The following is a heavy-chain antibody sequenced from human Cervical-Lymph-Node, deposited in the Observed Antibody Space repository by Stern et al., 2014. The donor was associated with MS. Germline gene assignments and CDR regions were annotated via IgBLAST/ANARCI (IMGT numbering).Heavy chain of an antibody. CDR1: GFTFSSFG. J-gene: IGHJ1*01. CDR2: IWYAGTNR. CDR3: AREGGNTAEYFQH. Sequence: VQLVESGGGVVQPGRSLRLSCAASGFTFSSFGMNWVRQAPGKGLEWLAIIWYAGTNRYYADSVKGRFTLSRDNSKNTLYLQMNSLRAEDTAVYYCAREGGNTAEYFQHWGQGTLVTVSS. V-gene: IGHV3-33*01. D-gene: IGHD4-23*01.